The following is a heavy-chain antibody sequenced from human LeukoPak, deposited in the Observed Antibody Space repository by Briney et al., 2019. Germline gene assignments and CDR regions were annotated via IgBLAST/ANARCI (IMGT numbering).Heavy chain of an antibody. D-gene: IGHD3-22*01. Sequence: GGSLRLSCAASGFTFSSYEMNWVRQAPGKGLEWVSYISSSGSTIYYADSVKGRFTISRDNAKNSLYLQMNSLRAEDTAVCYCARDQDYYDSSGYYLIFDYWGQGTLVTVSS. V-gene: IGHV3-48*03. CDR2: ISSSGSTI. CDR3: ARDQDYYDSSGYYLIFDY. J-gene: IGHJ4*02. CDR1: GFTFSSYE.